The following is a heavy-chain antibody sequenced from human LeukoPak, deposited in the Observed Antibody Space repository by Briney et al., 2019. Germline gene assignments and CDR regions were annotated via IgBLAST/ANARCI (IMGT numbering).Heavy chain of an antibody. CDR1: AFTFSSYW. D-gene: IGHD1-26*01. CDR2: INWNGGST. CDR3: ARGYTGIVGATTKFDP. Sequence: PGGSLRLSCVASAFTFSSYWMSWVRQAPGKGLEWVSGINWNGGSTGYADSVKGRFTISRDNAKNSLYLQMNSLRAEDTALYYCARGYTGIVGATTKFDPWGQGTLVTVSS. V-gene: IGHV3-20*04. J-gene: IGHJ5*02.